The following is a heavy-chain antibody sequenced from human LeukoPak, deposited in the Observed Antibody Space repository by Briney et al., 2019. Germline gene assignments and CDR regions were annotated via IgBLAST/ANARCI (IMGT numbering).Heavy chain of an antibody. Sequence: PGGSLTLSCAASGFTFSNAWMHWVRQAPGKGLEGVGRIKSQNDDETIDYAPPVKGRFTISRDDSKNTLYLQMSSLETEDTALYYCSTGVFRDLGDYWGQGTPVTVSS. CDR1: GFTFSNAW. J-gene: IGHJ4*02. D-gene: IGHD3-3*01. CDR2: IKSQNDDETI. V-gene: IGHV3-15*01. CDR3: STGVFRDLGDY.